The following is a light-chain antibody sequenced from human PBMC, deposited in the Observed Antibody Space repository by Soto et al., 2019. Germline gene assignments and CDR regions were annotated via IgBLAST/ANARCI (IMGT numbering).Light chain of an antibody. J-gene: IGKJ4*01. Sequence: EIVLTQSPATLSLSPGERATLSCRASQTVGSYLAWHQHKPGQAPRLLIYDASNRATGIPARFSGSGSGTDFTLTISSLEPEDFAVYYCQHRTNWGGLVFGGGTKVEI. CDR3: QHRTNWGGLV. CDR2: DAS. CDR1: QTVGSY. V-gene: IGKV3-11*01.